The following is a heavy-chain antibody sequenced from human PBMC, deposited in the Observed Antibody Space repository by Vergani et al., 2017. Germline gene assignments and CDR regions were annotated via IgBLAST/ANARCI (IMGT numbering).Heavy chain of an antibody. CDR3: ARPGESGNPRGWYFDL. D-gene: IGHD4-23*01. CDR1: GFSLSNARMG. J-gene: IGHJ2*01. V-gene: IGHV2-26*01. CDR2: IFSNDEK. Sequence: QVTLKESGPVLVKPTETLTLTCTVSGFSLSNARMGVSWIRQPPGKALEWLAHIFSNDEKSYSTSLKSRLTISKDTSKSQVVLTMTNMDPVDTATYYCARPGESGNPRGWYFDLWGRGTLVTVSS.